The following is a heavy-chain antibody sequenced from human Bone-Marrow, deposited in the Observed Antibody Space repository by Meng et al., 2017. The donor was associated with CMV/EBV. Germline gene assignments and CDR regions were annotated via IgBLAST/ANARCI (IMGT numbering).Heavy chain of an antibody. CDR3: ARLLGGVTTYDY. CDR2: IRQDGGDI. CDR1: GFTFSSYG. V-gene: IGHV3-7*01. Sequence: GESLKISCAASGFTFSSYGMHWVRQAPGQGLEWVASIRQDGGDIHYVDSVKGRFTISRDNAKSSLSLQMNYVRAEDTAVYYCARLLGGVTTYDYWGQGTRVTVSS. J-gene: IGHJ4*02. D-gene: IGHD4-17*01.